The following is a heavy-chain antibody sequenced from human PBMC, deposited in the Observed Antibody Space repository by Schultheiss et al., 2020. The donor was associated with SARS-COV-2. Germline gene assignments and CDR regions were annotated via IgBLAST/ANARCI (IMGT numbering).Heavy chain of an antibody. Sequence: GESLKISCAASGFTFSSYGMHWVRQAPGKGLEWVAVISYDGSNKYYADSVKGRFTISRDNSKNTLYLQMNSLRAEDTAVYYCAKGGYFDYWGQGTLVTVSS. D-gene: IGHD2-15*01. CDR2: ISYDGSNK. CDR3: AKGGYFDY. V-gene: IGHV3-30*18. CDR1: GFTFSSYG. J-gene: IGHJ4*02.